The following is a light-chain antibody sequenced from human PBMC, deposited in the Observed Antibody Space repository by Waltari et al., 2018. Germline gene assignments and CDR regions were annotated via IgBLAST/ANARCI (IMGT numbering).Light chain of an antibody. CDR1: QSVLYSSNNNNY. CDR2: WAS. J-gene: IGKJ1*01. CDR3: QQYLSTPPT. V-gene: IGKV4-1*01. Sequence: DIVMTQSPDSLAVSLCERATINCQSSQSVLYSSNNNNYLAWYQQKPGQPPKLLIYWASTRESGVLDRFSGSGSGTDFTLTISSLQAEDVAVYDCQQYLSTPPTFGQGTKVEIK.